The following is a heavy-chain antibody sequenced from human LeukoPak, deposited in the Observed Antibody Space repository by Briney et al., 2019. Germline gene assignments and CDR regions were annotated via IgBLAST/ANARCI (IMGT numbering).Heavy chain of an antibody. D-gene: IGHD1-26*01. J-gene: IGHJ3*02. CDR1: GGSISSSSYY. Sequence: PSETLSLTCTVSGGSISSSSYYWGWIRQPPGKGLEWIGSIYYSGSTYYNPSLKSRVTISVDTSKNQFSLKLSSVTAADTAVYYCARYGIRAGATQGVLAFDIWGQGTMVTVSS. V-gene: IGHV4-39*07. CDR3: ARYGIRAGATQGVLAFDI. CDR2: IYYSGST.